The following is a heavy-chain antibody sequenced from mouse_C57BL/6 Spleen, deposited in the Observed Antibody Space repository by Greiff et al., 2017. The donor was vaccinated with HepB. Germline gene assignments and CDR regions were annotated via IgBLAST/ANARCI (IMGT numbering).Heavy chain of an antibody. D-gene: IGHD1-1*01. CDR2: ISYSGST. CDR1: GYSITSGYD. V-gene: IGHV3-1*01. Sequence: VQLKESGPGMVKPSPSLSLTCTVTGYSITSGYDWHWIRHFPGNKLEWMGYISYSGSTNYNPSLKSRISITHDTSKNHFFLKLNSVTTEDTATYYCARAYYGSNFDYWGQSTTLTVSS. CDR3: ARAYYGSNFDY. J-gene: IGHJ2*01.